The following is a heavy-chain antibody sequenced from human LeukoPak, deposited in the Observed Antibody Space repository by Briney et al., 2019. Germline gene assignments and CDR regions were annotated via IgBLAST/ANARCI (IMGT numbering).Heavy chain of an antibody. J-gene: IGHJ4*02. D-gene: IGHD2-15*01. Sequence: PGGSLRLSCAASGFTFSPYWMNWFRQAPGKGLEWVAIIKHDGSEELYDGSVEGRFTISRDSGKNSLYLQMNSLRAEDTAVYYCAGGAGWLADYWGQGTLVTVSS. CDR2: IKHDGSEE. CDR1: GFTFSPYW. V-gene: IGHV3-7*01. CDR3: AGGAGWLADY.